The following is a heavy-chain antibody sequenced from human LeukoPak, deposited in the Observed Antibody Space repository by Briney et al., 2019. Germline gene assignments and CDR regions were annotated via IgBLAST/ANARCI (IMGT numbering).Heavy chain of an antibody. Sequence: SETLSLTCTVSGGSISSSSYYWGWIRQPPGKGLEWIGSIYCSGSTYYNPSLKSRVTISVGTSKNQFSLKLSSVTAADTAVYYCARVGVSIAVAGYYFDYWGQGTLVTVSS. CDR2: IYCSGST. D-gene: IGHD6-19*01. V-gene: IGHV4-39*01. J-gene: IGHJ4*02. CDR1: GGSISSSSYY. CDR3: ARVGVSIAVAGYYFDY.